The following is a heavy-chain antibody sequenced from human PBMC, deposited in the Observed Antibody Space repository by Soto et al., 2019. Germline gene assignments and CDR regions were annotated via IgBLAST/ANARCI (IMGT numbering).Heavy chain of an antibody. CDR2: IDPNTGAT. Sequence: QVQLVQSGAEVRKPGASVKVSCEASGYTFTGFYVHWVRQAPGQGLEWMGWIDPNTGATNYAQKFQGRVTMTMDTSISTAYMEVTRLTSDETAVYYCASGTDWGSSGNYNYVMDVWGHGTAVIVSS. CDR1: GYTFTGFY. CDR3: ASGTDWGSSGNYNYVMDV. V-gene: IGHV1-2*02. D-gene: IGHD2-21*01. J-gene: IGHJ6*02.